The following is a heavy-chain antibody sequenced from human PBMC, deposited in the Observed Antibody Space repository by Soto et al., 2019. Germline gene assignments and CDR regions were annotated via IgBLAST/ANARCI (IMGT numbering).Heavy chain of an antibody. CDR3: ARREYYGSGSLNY. D-gene: IGHD3-10*01. Sequence: QVQLVQSGAEVKKPGASVKVSCKASGYTFTTYGISWVRQAPGQGREWMGWISAYNSNTNYAQKLQGRVTMTTDTPTSTAYMELRSLRSTDTAVYYCARREYYGSGSLNYWGKGTLVTVSS. V-gene: IGHV1-18*01. CDR2: ISAYNSNT. J-gene: IGHJ4*02. CDR1: GYTFTTYG.